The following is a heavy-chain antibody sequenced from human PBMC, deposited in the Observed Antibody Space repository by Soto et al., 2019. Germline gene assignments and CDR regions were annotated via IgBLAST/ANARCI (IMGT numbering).Heavy chain of an antibody. CDR1: GGSIRSNIYY. D-gene: IGHD2-2*01. V-gene: IGHV4-39*07. CDR2: VHYSGST. Sequence: SETLSLTCSVSGGSIRSNIYYWGWIRHPPGKGLEWIATVHYSGSTYYTPSLKNRVTISADTSKNQFSLRLNSVTAADTAVYYCARVPDRWGQGTLVTVSS. J-gene: IGHJ5*02. CDR3: ARVPDR.